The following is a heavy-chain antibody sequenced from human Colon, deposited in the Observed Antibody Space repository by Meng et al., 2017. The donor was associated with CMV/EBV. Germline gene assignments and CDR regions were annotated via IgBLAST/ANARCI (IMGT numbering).Heavy chain of an antibody. V-gene: IGHV3-53*01. Sequence: EVQLEESGGGLLQPGGSMSPSCAASGLSVSSNYLSWVRQAPGKGLEWVSVIYVDGSTYYAESVRGRFTISRDSSTNTVHLHLNSLRDDDSAVYYCARDLGGGDYFDYWGQGTLVTVSS. D-gene: IGHD3-16*01. J-gene: IGHJ4*02. CDR2: IYVDGST. CDR3: ARDLGGGDYFDY. CDR1: GLSVSSNY.